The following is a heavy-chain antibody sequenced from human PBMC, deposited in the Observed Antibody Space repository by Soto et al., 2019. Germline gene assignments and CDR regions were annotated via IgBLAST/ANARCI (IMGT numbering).Heavy chain of an antibody. D-gene: IGHD1-7*01. J-gene: IGHJ5*02. V-gene: IGHV1-18*01. CDR3: AGERRYILNYGCFDP. CDR1: GYTFTSYG. CDR2: ISPYNGNT. Sequence: QVQLVQSGAEVKKPGASVKVSCKASGYTFTSYGISWVRQAPGQGLEWMGWISPYNGNTNYAQNLQGRVTMTTDTSPRTACMEMRSLRSDDTAVYYCAGERRYILNYGCFDPWGRGTLVTVPS.